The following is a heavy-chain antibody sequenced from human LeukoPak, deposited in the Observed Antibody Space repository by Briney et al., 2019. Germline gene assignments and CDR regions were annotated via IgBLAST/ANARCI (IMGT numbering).Heavy chain of an antibody. J-gene: IGHJ6*03. CDR2: IYYSGST. CDR3: ARSDIHYYYMDI. V-gene: IGHV4-59*01. Sequence: SETLSLTCTVSGGSISSYYWSWIRQPPGKGLEWIGYIYYSGSTNYNPSLKSRVTISVDTSKNQFSLKLSSVTAADTAVYYCARSDIHYYYMDIWSKVTTVTVSS. CDR1: GGSISSYY.